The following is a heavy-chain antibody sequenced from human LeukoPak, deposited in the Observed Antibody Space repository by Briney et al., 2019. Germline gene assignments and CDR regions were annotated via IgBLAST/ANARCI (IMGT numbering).Heavy chain of an antibody. CDR2: MNPNSGNT. V-gene: IGHV1-8*01. D-gene: IGHD4-17*01. Sequence: GASVKVSCKASGYTFTSYDIDWVRQATGQGLEWMGWMNPNSGNTGYAQKFQGRVTMTRDTSISTAYMELSRLRSDDTAVYYCAGQDYGDNNWFDPWGQGTLVTVSS. CDR3: AGQDYGDNNWFDP. J-gene: IGHJ5*02. CDR1: GYTFTSYD.